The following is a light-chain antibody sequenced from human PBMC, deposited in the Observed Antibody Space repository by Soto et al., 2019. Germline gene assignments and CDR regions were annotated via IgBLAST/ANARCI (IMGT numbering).Light chain of an antibody. CDR1: QSVRSW. J-gene: IGKJ4*01. CDR3: QQYDNYPLT. V-gene: IGKV1-5*01. CDR2: DAS. Sequence: DIQMTQSPSSLSASVGDRVTITCRASQSVRSWLAWYQQKPGRAPKFLIYDASSLESGVPSRFSGSGSGTEFTLTISNLKPDDFATYYCQQYDNYPLTFGGGTKVDI.